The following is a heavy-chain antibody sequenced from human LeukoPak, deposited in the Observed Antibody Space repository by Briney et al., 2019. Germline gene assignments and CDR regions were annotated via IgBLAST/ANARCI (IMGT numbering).Heavy chain of an antibody. Sequence: SVKVSCTASGGTFSSYAISWVRQAPGQGLEWMGGIIPIFGTANYAQKFQGRVTITADESTSTAYMELSSLRSEDTAVYYCARQASYGYYVDYWGQGTLVTVSS. D-gene: IGHD5-18*01. CDR3: ARQASYGYYVDY. CDR2: IIPIFGTA. J-gene: IGHJ4*02. V-gene: IGHV1-69*13. CDR1: GGTFSSYA.